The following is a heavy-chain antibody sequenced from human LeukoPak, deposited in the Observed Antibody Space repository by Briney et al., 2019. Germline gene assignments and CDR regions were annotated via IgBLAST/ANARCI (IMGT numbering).Heavy chain of an antibody. CDR2: IKEDGSEK. D-gene: IGHD2-21*02. CDR1: GFTFRKHW. V-gene: IGHV3-7*01. Sequence: PGGSLRLSCAATGFTFRKHWMSWVRQAIGKGLECVAKIKEDGSEKHYVDSVKGRFTISRDNAKNSLYLQMNSLRAEDTAVYYCARDHCQERDCNHYYYYMDVWGKGTTVTVSS. J-gene: IGHJ6*03. CDR3: ARDHCQERDCNHYYYYMDV.